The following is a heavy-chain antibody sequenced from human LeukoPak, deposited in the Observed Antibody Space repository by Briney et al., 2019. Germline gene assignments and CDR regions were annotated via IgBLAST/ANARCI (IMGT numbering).Heavy chain of an antibody. Sequence: SETLSLTCTVSGGSISSSSYYWGWIRQPPGKGLEWIVSIYYSGSTYYNPSLKSRVTISVDRSKNQFSLKLSSVTAADTAVYYCARSITMVRGVIMAFDIWGQGTMVTVSS. CDR3: ARSITMVRGVIMAFDI. CDR1: GGSISSSSYY. V-gene: IGHV4-39*07. D-gene: IGHD3-10*01. J-gene: IGHJ3*02. CDR2: IYYSGST.